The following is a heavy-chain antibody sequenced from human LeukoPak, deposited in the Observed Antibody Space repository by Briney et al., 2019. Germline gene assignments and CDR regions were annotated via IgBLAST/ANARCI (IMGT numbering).Heavy chain of an antibody. CDR2: INAGNGNT. CDR3: ARGGGATVDY. J-gene: IGHJ4*02. Sequence: ASVKVSCKASGYTLTGYYMHWVRQAPGQRLEWMGWINAGNGNTKYSQKFQGRVTITRDTSASTAYMELSSLRSEDTAVYYCARGGGATVDYWGQGTLVTVSS. V-gene: IGHV1-3*01. D-gene: IGHD1-26*01. CDR1: GYTLTGYY.